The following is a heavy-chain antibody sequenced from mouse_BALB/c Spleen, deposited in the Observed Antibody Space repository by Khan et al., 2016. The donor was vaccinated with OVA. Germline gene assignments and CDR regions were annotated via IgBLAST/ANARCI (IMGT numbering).Heavy chain of an antibody. J-gene: IGHJ4*01. V-gene: IGHV2-6-4*01. CDR1: GFSLSRYN. Sequence: QVQLKESGPGLVAPSQSLSITCSVSGFSLSRYNIHWVRQPPGKGLEWLGMIWGGGGTDYNSTLKSRLSISKDNSESQVFLKMNSLPTDDTAMYYCARAYYRYDGYYAMDYWGQGTSVTVSS. CDR3: ARAYYRYDGYYAMDY. CDR2: IWGGGGT. D-gene: IGHD2-14*01.